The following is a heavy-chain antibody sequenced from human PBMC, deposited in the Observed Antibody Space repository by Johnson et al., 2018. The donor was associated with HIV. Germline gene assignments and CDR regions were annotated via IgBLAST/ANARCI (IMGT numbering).Heavy chain of an antibody. J-gene: IGHJ3*02. V-gene: IGHV3-7*04. CDR1: GFSVSSYW. CDR3: ARDRGGKGGFDAFDI. D-gene: IGHD2-15*01. CDR2: IKQDGSEM. Sequence: VLLVESGGNLVQPGGSLRLSCVASGFSVSSYWMSWVRQAPGKGLEWVANIKQDGSEMYYVDSVKCRLTISRDNSKNTLYLQMNSLRAEDTAVYYCARDRGGKGGFDAFDIWGQGKMVTVSS.